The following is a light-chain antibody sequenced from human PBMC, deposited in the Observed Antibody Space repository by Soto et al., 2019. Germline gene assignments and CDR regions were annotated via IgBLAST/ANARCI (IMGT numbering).Light chain of an antibody. CDR2: GAS. V-gene: IGKV3-15*01. Sequence: ETVMTQSPATLSVSPGERATLSCRASQSVSTNFAWYQQTPGQAPRLLIYGASTRATGIPDRFSGSGSGTDFTLTISSLQSEDFALYYCQQYNKWPLITFGQGTRLEIK. CDR1: QSVSTN. J-gene: IGKJ5*01. CDR3: QQYNKWPLIT.